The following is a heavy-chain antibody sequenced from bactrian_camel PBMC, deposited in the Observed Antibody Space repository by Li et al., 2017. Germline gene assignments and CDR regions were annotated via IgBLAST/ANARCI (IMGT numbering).Heavy chain of an antibody. CDR3: GSPALGRTWMC. J-gene: IGHJ4*01. CDR2: IARDGTT. Sequence: HVQLVESGGGCVQAGGSLRLSCAASIHAANSSCMAWYRQAPGKVAREGIAAIARDGTTSYKSSVKGRFTISRDNAKNILYLQMDSVAPEDTAVYYCGSPALGRTWMCGGQGTQVTVS. D-gene: IGHD1*01. CDR1: IHAANSSC. V-gene: IGHV3S57*01.